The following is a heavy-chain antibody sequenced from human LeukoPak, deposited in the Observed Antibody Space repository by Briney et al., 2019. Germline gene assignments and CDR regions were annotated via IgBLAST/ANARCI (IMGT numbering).Heavy chain of an antibody. CDR2: IYYSGST. CDR3: ARLDLSTVVTPKVFAFDI. J-gene: IGHJ3*02. CDR1: GGSISSYY. V-gene: IGHV4-59*08. Sequence: PSETLSLTCTVSGGSISSYYWSWIQQPPGKGLEWIGYIYYSGSTNYNPSLKSRVTISVDTSKNQFSLKLSSVTAADTAVYYCARLDLSTVVTPKVFAFDIWGQGTMVTVSS. D-gene: IGHD4-23*01.